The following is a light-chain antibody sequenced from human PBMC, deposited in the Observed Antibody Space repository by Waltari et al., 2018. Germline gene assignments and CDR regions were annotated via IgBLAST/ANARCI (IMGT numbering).Light chain of an antibody. V-gene: IGLV2-18*02. Sequence: QSALPPPPSVSGSPGESVTIACTGTSSDVGRYDRGSWYQQPPGTTPKLMIYEVSSRPSGVPDRFSGSKSGNTASLTISGLQAEDEVDYYCSSYTSSSTLVFGGGTKLTVL. CDR3: SSYTSSSTLV. CDR1: SSDVGRYDR. J-gene: IGLJ2*01. CDR2: EVS.